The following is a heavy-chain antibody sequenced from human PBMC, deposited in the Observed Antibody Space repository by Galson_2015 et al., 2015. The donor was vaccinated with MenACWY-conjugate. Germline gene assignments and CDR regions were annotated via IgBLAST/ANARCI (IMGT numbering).Heavy chain of an antibody. Sequence: QSGAEVKKPGESLKISCKGSGYSFTTYWIAWVRQLPGKGLEWMGLISPGDSNTRYSPAFQGQVTISADKSISTAYLQWNSLQASVTAMYYCARHPPGGRGMDVWGQGTTVTVSS. D-gene: IGHD1-26*01. CDR3: ARHPPGGRGMDV. CDR2: ISPGDSNT. J-gene: IGHJ6*02. V-gene: IGHV5-51*01. CDR1: GYSFTTYW.